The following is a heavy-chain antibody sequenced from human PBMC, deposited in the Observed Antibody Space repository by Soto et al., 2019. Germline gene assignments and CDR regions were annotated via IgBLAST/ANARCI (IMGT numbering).Heavy chain of an antibody. CDR3: ARNGDSRSWYPDH. CDR1: GYRFTSFW. Sequence: GESLKISCQGSGYRFTSFWIGWVRQMPGKGLEWMGIAQPGHSDTRYSPSFQGHVTISADESTNPAYLQWSSLRASDTAMYFCARNGDSRSWYPDHWGEGTLVTVFS. V-gene: IGHV5-51*01. CDR2: AQPGHSDT. D-gene: IGHD6-13*01. J-gene: IGHJ4*02.